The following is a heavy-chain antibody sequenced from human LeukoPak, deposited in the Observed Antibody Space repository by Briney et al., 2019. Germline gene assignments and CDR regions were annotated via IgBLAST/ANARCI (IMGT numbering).Heavy chain of an antibody. CDR2: IRKKPNSYTT. J-gene: IGHJ3*01. V-gene: IGHV3-72*01. CDR1: GFTFSDHF. CDR3: ARVSAITGATDALDF. D-gene: IGHD1-20*01. Sequence: GGYLRLSCAASGFTFSDHFMDWVRQAPGKGLEWVGRIRKKPNSYTTEYAASVKGRFTISRDDSKNSLYLQMNSLEAEDTGVYYCARVSAITGATDALDFWGQGAMVTVSS.